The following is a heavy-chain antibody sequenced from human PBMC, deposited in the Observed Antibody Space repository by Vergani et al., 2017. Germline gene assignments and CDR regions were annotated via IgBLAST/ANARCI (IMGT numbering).Heavy chain of an antibody. J-gene: IGHJ4*02. D-gene: IGHD2-21*01. V-gene: IGHV4-59*06. CDR3: ARMWGYXEGDAFRIGYFDS. CDR2: IYSTGST. CDR1: FDSIRNLN. Sequence: QVQLQESGPGLVKSSETLSLTCSVSFDSIRNLNCNWIRQPPGKGLEWIGYIYSTGSTHHNPSLRRRINMSVDTSKNQFSLKLNSVTAADTAMYYCARMWGYXEGDAFRIGYFDSWGPGILVTVSS.